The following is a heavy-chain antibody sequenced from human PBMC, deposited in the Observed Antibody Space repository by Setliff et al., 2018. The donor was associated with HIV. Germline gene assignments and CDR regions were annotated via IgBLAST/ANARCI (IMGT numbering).Heavy chain of an antibody. Sequence: PSETLSLTCDVSGFSISSRYYWGWIRQSPGKGLEWIGNIYHTGSSYYNPSLNSRVTISVDASKNQFSLKLSSVTAADTAVYYCARDGGSSGWYFVLGYSDYWGPGTLVTVSS. CDR1: GFSISSRYY. CDR2: IYHTGSS. D-gene: IGHD6-19*01. J-gene: IGHJ4*02. V-gene: IGHV4-38-2*02. CDR3: ARDGGSSGWYFVLGYSDY.